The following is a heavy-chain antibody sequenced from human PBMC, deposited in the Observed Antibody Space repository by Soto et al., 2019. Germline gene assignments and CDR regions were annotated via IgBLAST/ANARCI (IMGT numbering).Heavy chain of an antibody. J-gene: IGHJ6*02. Sequence: GGSLRLSCAASGFTFSSYGMHWFRQAPGKGLEWVAVIWYDGSNKYYADSVKGRFTISRDNSKNTLYLQMNSLRAEDTAVYYCARDQQSIAAPGYYYYGMDVWGQGTTVTVSS. CDR3: ARDQQSIAAPGYYYYGMDV. V-gene: IGHV3-33*01. D-gene: IGHD6-6*01. CDR2: IWYDGSNK. CDR1: GFTFSSYG.